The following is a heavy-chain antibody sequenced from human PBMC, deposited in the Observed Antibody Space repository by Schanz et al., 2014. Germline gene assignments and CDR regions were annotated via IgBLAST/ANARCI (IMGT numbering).Heavy chain of an antibody. J-gene: IGHJ6*02. Sequence: VQLVESGGGLVQPGGSLRLSCAASGFTVSNNYMSWVRQAPGKGLEWVAIISLDGSNQYYADSVKGRFTISRDNSKNTLHLQMNSLRVEDTAVYYCAKDDTQVNGMDVWGQGTTVTVSS. CDR3: AKDDTQVNGMDV. CDR2: ISLDGSNQ. CDR1: GFTVSNNY. V-gene: IGHV3-30*18.